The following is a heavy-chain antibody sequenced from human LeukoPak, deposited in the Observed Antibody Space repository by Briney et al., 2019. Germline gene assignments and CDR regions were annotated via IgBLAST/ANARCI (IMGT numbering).Heavy chain of an antibody. J-gene: IGHJ5*02. D-gene: IGHD6-13*01. Sequence: SGTLSLTCTVSGGSINGYYWSWIRQPPGKGLEWIGYIYYSGSTNYNPSLKSRVAISVDTSKNQFSLNLSSVTAADTAVYYCARLHFAAAEEFDPWGQGTLVTVSS. CDR3: ARLHFAAAEEFDP. CDR1: GGSINGYY. V-gene: IGHV4-59*08. CDR2: IYYSGST.